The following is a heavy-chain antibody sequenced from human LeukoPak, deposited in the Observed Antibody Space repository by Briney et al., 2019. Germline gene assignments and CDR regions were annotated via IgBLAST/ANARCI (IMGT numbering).Heavy chain of an antibody. J-gene: IGHJ4*02. V-gene: IGHV4-59*08. Sequence: PSETLSLTCSVSGGSINSYYWSWIPQPPGKGLEWIGYINYNGNTNYNPSLKSRVTISVDTSKNQFSLKLSSVTAAGTAVYYCAGYGMYSLDSWGQGTLVTVSS. CDR2: INYNGNT. D-gene: IGHD5-18*01. CDR1: GGSINSYY. CDR3: AGYGMYSLDS.